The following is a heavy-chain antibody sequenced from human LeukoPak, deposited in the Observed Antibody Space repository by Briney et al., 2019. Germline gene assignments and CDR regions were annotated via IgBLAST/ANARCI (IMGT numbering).Heavy chain of an antibody. V-gene: IGHV4-31*03. D-gene: IGHD6-13*01. J-gene: IGHJ3*02. CDR1: GGSISSGGYY. CDR3: ARGGGSSWYFAFGDDAFDI. CDR2: IYYSGST. Sequence: SETLSLTCTVSGGSISSGGYYWSWIRQHPGKGLEWIGYIYYSGSTYCNPSLKSRVTISVDTSKNQFSLKLSSVTAADTAVYYCARGGGSSWYFAFGDDAFDIWGQGTMVTVSS.